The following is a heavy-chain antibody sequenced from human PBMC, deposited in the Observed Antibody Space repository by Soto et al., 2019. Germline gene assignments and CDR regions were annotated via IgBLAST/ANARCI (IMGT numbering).Heavy chain of an antibody. D-gene: IGHD2-15*01. CDR2: IIPVFGTT. CDR1: GGTFSTYT. CDR3: ARDFKRCISAACYVPADY. V-gene: IGHV1-69*08. J-gene: IGHJ4*02. Sequence: QVQLVQSGAEVKKPGSSVKVSCKASGGTFSTYTITWVRQAPGQGLEWMGRIIPVFGTTNYVQKFQGRDTITADTSTSTAYMELSSLRSEDTAIYYCARDFKRCISAACYVPADYWGQGTLVTVSS.